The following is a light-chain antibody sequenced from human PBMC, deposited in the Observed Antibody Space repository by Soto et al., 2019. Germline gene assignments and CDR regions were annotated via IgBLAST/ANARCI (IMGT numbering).Light chain of an antibody. CDR1: QSVDNY. CDR2: GAS. J-gene: IGKJ1*01. V-gene: IGKV3-20*01. CDR3: QQYGSSRT. Sequence: EVVMTQSPATLSVSPGERATLSCRATQSVDNYLAWYQQKPGQAPGLLIYGASSRATGIPDRFSGSGSGTDFTLTISRLEPEDFAVYYCQQYGSSRTFGQGTKVDIK.